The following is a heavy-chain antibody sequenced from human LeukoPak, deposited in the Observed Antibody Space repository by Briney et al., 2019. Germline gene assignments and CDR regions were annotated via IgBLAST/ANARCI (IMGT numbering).Heavy chain of an antibody. Sequence: GGSLRLSCAASGFTFSSHWMHWVRQAPGKGLVWVSRISSDGTNTNYADSVKGRFTISRDNAKNTLYLQMNSLRVEDTAVYYCTRGPPDGSGDYYPGDFWGQGALVTVSS. CDR2: ISSDGTNT. J-gene: IGHJ4*02. D-gene: IGHD3-10*01. CDR3: TRGPPDGSGDYYPGDF. V-gene: IGHV3-74*01. CDR1: GFTFSSHW.